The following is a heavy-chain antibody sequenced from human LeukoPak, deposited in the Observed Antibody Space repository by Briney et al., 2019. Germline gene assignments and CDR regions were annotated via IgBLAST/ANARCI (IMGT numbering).Heavy chain of an antibody. V-gene: IGHV1-2*02. CDR3: ARMNRWYSSGEQLDYFDY. Sequence: PGGSLRLSCAASGYTFTGYYMHWVRQAPGQGLEWMGWINPNSGGTNYAQKFQGRVTMTRDTSISTAYMELSRLRSDDTAVYYCARMNRWYSSGEQLDYFDYWGQGTLVTVSS. CDR1: GYTFTGYY. CDR2: INPNSGGT. D-gene: IGHD6-19*01. J-gene: IGHJ4*02.